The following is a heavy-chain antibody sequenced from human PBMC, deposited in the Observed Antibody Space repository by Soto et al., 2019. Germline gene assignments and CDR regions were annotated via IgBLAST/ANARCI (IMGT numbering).Heavy chain of an antibody. J-gene: IGHJ5*02. D-gene: IGHD3-10*01. CDR1: GASITTYY. CDR2: ISYSGIT. Sequence: QVQLQESGPGLVKPSETLSLTCSVSGASITTYYWSWIRQPPGKGLEWIGSISYSGITKYNPSLESRVMISRDTSKNQFALRLPSVPAAETALYDCEIDWDSSGLFDPWGQGALVTVSS. CDR3: EIDWDSSGLFDP. V-gene: IGHV4-59*01.